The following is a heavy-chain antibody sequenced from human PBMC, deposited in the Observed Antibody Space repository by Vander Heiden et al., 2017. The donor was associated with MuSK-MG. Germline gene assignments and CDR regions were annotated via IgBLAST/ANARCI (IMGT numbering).Heavy chain of an antibody. V-gene: IGHV3-23*01. D-gene: IGHD3-3*01. CDR1: GFTFSSYA. CDR3: AKKISASITIFGVEAISSYYYMDV. Sequence: EVQLLESGGGLVQPGGSLRLSCPASGFTFSSYAMSWVRQAPGKGLEWVSAISGSGGSKYYADSVKGRFTISRDNSKNTLYLQMNSLRAEDTAVYYCAKKISASITIFGVEAISSYYYMDVWGKGTTVTVSS. J-gene: IGHJ6*03. CDR2: ISGSGGSK.